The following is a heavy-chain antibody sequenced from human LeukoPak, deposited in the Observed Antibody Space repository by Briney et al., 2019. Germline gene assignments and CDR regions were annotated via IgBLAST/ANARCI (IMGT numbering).Heavy chain of an antibody. CDR1: GGTFSSYT. CDR3: ARDKFGSSSWSYYFDY. D-gene: IGHD6-13*01. V-gene: IGHV1-69*04. CDR2: IIPILGIA. J-gene: IGHJ4*02. Sequence: ASVKVSCKASGGTFSSYTISWVRQAPGQGLEWMGRIIPILGIANYAQKFQGRVTITADKSTSTAYMELSSLRSEDTAAYYCARDKFGSSSWSYYFDYWRQGTLVTVSS.